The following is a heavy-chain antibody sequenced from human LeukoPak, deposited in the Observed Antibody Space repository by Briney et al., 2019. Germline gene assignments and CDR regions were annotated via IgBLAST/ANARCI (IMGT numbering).Heavy chain of an antibody. CDR1: GFTFGDYA. CDR2: IRSKAYGGTT. Sequence: GGSLRLSCTASGFTFGDYAMSWVRQAPGKGLEWVGFIRSKAYGGTTEYAASVKGRFTISRDDSKSIAYLQMNSLKTEDTAVYYCTRDYYDSSGYYYRIDYWGQGTLVTVSS. J-gene: IGHJ4*02. D-gene: IGHD3-22*01. CDR3: TRDYYDSSGYYYRIDY. V-gene: IGHV3-49*04.